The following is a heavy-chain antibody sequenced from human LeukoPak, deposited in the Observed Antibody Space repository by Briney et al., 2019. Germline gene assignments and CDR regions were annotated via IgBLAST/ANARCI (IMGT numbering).Heavy chain of an antibody. Sequence: GGTLRLSCTASGFTPGAYVTSWVRQAPGKGMDWGGFIRSKAYGGTTKNAASVKGRFTISRDDSRSIAYLQMNSLKTEDTAVYYCTRRYNYDSSGYYYVRDAFDIWGQGTMVTVSS. CDR1: GFTPGAYV. V-gene: IGHV3-49*04. CDR3: TRRYNYDSSGYYYVRDAFDI. CDR2: IRSKAYGGTT. J-gene: IGHJ3*02. D-gene: IGHD3-22*01.